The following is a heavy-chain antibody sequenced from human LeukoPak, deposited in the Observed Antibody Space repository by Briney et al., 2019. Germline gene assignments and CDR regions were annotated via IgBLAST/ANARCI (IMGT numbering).Heavy chain of an antibody. CDR2: ISGDGGGS. D-gene: IGHD5-12*01. Sequence: GGSLRLSCAASGFSFDDYAMHWVRQAPGKGLEWVSLISGDGGGSYYADSVKGRFTISRDNAENSLYLQMSSLRDEDTAVYYCARAMRSGYDYWGQGTLVTVSS. CDR3: ARAMRSGYDY. J-gene: IGHJ4*02. V-gene: IGHV3-43*02. CDR1: GFSFDDYA.